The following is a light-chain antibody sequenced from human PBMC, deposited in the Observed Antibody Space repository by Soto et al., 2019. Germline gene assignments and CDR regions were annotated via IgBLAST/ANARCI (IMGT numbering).Light chain of an antibody. Sequence: DLQMTQSPPSVSASVGDRVTITCRASQYISTWLAWYRQRPGKAPQLLIYAASTLQSGVSSRFSGSGSGTDFTLTISSLQPEDFATYYCQQANSFPPTFGPGTKVDIK. V-gene: IGKV1-12*01. J-gene: IGKJ3*01. CDR3: QQANSFPPT. CDR1: QYISTW. CDR2: AAS.